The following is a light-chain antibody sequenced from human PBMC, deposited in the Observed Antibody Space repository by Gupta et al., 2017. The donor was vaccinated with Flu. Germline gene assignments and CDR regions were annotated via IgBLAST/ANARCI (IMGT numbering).Light chain of an antibody. Sequence: DIVMTQSPDSLAVSLGERATINCKSSQSVLYSSNNKNYLAWYQQKPGQPPKLLIDWASTRESGVPDRFSGSGSGTDFTLTISSLQAEDVAVYYCQQYYSTPHSFGQGTKVEIK. CDR1: QSVLYSSNNKNY. CDR3: QQYYSTPHS. CDR2: WAS. V-gene: IGKV4-1*01. J-gene: IGKJ1*01.